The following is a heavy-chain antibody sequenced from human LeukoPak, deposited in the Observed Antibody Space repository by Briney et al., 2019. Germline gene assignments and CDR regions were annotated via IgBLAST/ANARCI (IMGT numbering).Heavy chain of an antibody. CDR3: AKDITSMVRGVLGFDY. V-gene: IGHV3-9*01. D-gene: IGHD3-10*01. J-gene: IGHJ4*02. CDR2: ISWNSGSI. CDR1: GFTFDDYA. Sequence: GGSLRLSCAASGFTFDDYAMHWVRQALGKGLEWVSGISWNSGSIGYADSVKGRFTISRDNAKNSLYLQMDSLRAEDTALYYCAKDITSMVRGVLGFDYWGQGTLVTVSS.